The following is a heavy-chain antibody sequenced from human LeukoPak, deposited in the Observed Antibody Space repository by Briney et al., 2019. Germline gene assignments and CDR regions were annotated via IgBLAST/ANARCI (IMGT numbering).Heavy chain of an antibody. CDR3: ARSKHFLEWLSPGEYDAFDI. D-gene: IGHD3-3*01. CDR2: IYYSGST. J-gene: IGHJ3*02. Sequence: SETLSLTCTVSGGSISSYYWSWIRQPPGKGLEWIGYIYYSGSTNYNPSLKSRVTISGDTSKNQFSLKLSSVTAADTAVYYCARSKHFLEWLSPGEYDAFDIWGQGTMVTVSS. CDR1: GGSISSYY. V-gene: IGHV4-59*08.